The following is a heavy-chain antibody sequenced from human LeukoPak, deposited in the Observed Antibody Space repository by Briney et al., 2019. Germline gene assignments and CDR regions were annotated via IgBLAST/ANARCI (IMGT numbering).Heavy chain of an antibody. CDR1: GGTFSSYA. CDR2: IIPIFGTA. J-gene: IGHJ4*02. CDR3: ARTAVSTVAGTAPFDY. Sequence: ASVKVSCKASGGTFSSYAISWVRQAPGQGLEWMGRIIPIFGTANYAQKFQGGVTITTDESTSTAYMELSSLRSEDTAVYYCARTAVSTVAGTAPFDYWGQGTLVTVSS. D-gene: IGHD6-19*01. V-gene: IGHV1-69*05.